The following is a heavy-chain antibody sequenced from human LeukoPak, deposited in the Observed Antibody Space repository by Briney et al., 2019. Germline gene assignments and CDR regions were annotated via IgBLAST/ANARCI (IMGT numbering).Heavy chain of an antibody. J-gene: IGHJ4*02. CDR2: ISRSSSDI. Sequence: GGSLRLSCAASGFTFSTYSMSWVRQAPGKGLEWVSCISRSSSDIYYADSVKGRFTISRDNPKNSLYLQMDSLRAEDTAVYYCARGHATGWTPLDYWGQGSLVTASS. D-gene: IGHD6-19*01. V-gene: IGHV3-21*01. CDR1: GFTFSTYS. CDR3: ARGHATGWTPLDY.